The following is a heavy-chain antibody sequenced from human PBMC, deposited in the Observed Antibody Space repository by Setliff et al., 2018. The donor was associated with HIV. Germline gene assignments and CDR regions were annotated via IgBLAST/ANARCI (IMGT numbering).Heavy chain of an antibody. CDR1: GGSISSDNW. CDR2: IYHSEYT. D-gene: IGHD2-2*01. CDR3: ARGHCSGTNCYGVDYYGMDV. Sequence: SETLSLTCAVSGGSISSDNWWTWVRQPPGKGLEWIGEIYHSEYTNYNASLKSRVSMSVDKSKNQFSLKLTSVTAADTAVYYCARGHCSGTNCYGVDYYGMDVWGQGTTVTGSS. J-gene: IGHJ6*02. V-gene: IGHV4-4*02.